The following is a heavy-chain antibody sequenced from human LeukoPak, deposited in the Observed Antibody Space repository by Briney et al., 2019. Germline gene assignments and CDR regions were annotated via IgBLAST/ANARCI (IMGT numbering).Heavy chain of an antibody. D-gene: IGHD6-19*01. V-gene: IGHV4-4*07. Sequence: SETLSLTCTVSGGSISSYYWNWIRQPAGKGLEWIGRVYSSGSTDYNPSLKSRVTMSVDTSKNQFSLKVTSVTAADTAVYYCARDQSSGYNWFAPWGQGTLVTVSS. CDR3: ARDQSSGYNWFAP. CDR1: GGSISSYY. J-gene: IGHJ5*02. CDR2: VYSSGST.